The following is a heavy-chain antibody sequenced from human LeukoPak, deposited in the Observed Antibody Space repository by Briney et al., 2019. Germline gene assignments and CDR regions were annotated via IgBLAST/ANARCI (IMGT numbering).Heavy chain of an antibody. CDR2: ISGRGTNT. D-gene: IGHD3-22*01. Sequence: GGSLRLSCTASGFTFGDYAMSWFRQAPGKGPEWVSAISGRGTNTYYADSVKGRFTISRDNSKNTLYLQMNSLRAEDTAVYSCAKDRPDYYDSSGYYLRGYFDHWGQGTLVTVSS. CDR1: GFTFGDYA. CDR3: AKDRPDYYDSSGYYLRGYFDH. J-gene: IGHJ4*02. V-gene: IGHV3-23*01.